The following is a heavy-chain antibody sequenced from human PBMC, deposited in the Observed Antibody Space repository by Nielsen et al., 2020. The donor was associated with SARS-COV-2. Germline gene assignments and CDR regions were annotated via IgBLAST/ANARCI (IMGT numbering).Heavy chain of an antibody. D-gene: IGHD3-16*01. CDR1: GGSISSGSYY. Sequence: LRLSCTVSGGSISSGSYYWSWIRQPAGKGLEWIGRIYTSGSTNYNPSLKSRVTISVDTSRNQFSLKLSSVTAADTAVYYCAREGGLGYYGMDVWGQGTTVTVSS. J-gene: IGHJ6*02. CDR2: IYTSGST. CDR3: AREGGLGYYGMDV. V-gene: IGHV4-61*02.